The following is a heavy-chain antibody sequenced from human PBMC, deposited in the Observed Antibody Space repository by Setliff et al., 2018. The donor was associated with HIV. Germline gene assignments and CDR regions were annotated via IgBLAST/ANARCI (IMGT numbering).Heavy chain of an antibody. CDR2: LKGDGSET. V-gene: IGHV3-7*01. Sequence: GGSLRLSCASSGFTFNNYWMSWVRQAPGKRPEWVANLKGDGSETYYVDSVKGRFTISRDNAKNTVYLQMNSLRVEDTAVYYCAKGSYSSGRYDNYLDYWGQGALVTVSS. CDR1: GFTFNNYW. D-gene: IGHD3-22*01. J-gene: IGHJ4*02. CDR3: AKGSYSSGRYDNYLDY.